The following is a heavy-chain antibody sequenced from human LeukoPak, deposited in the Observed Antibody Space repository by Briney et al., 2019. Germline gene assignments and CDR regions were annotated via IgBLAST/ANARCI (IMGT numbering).Heavy chain of an antibody. D-gene: IGHD3-10*01. J-gene: IGHJ3*02. CDR3: ARGGGSTLDAFDI. CDR1: GGTFSSYA. Sequence: ASVKVSCKASGGTFSSYAISWVRQAPGQGLEWMGGIIPIFGTANYAQKFQGRVTITTDESTSTAYMELSSLRSEDTAVYYCARGGGSTLDAFDIWGQGTMVTVSS. CDR2: IIPIFGTA. V-gene: IGHV1-69*05.